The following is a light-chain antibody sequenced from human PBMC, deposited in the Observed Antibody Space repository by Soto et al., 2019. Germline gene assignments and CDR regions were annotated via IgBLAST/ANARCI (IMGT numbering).Light chain of an antibody. CDR1: SNDVGGYNY. J-gene: IGLJ1*01. CDR3: SSHSANSPYV. V-gene: IGLV2-14*01. Sequence: QSALTQPASVSGSPGQSITISCTGTSNDVGGYNYVSWYQQQPGKAPKLIIYEVSHRPSGISNRFSGSKSGNTASLTISGLHVEDEADYYCSSHSANSPYVFGTGTKVTVL. CDR2: EVS.